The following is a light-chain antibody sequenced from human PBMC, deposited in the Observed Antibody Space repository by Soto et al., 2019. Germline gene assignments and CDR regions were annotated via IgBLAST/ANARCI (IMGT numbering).Light chain of an antibody. J-gene: IGKJ1*01. V-gene: IGKV1-5*03. Sequence: IQMTQSPSTLSASVGDRVTFTCRASQTISTWLAWYQQRPREAPKLLIYKASTLEVGVPSRFSANGSGTEFTLTINTLQPADFATYYCQQYNSYPWTFGQGTKV. CDR1: QTISTW. CDR2: KAS. CDR3: QQYNSYPWT.